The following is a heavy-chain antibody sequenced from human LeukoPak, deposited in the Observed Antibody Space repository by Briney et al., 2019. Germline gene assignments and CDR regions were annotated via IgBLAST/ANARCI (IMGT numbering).Heavy chain of an antibody. V-gene: IGHV4-39*01. Sequence: SETLSLTCTVSGGSISSSSYQWGWIRQPPGKGLEWIGIIDYSGSTHYNPSLKSRVYISVGTAKNQFSLKLTSVTAADTAVYYCARTNPSFDYWGQGTLVTVSS. CDR1: GGSISSSSYQ. CDR2: IDYSGST. J-gene: IGHJ4*02. CDR3: ARTNPSFDY.